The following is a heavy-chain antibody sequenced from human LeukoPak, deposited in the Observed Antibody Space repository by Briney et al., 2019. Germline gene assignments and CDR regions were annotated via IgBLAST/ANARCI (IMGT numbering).Heavy chain of an antibody. Sequence: NPGGSLRLSCAASGFTFRDYYMTWIRHAPGESLECVSYMSDNGNSIYYADTVRGRFTISRDNAKNSLYLQMNSLRADDTAVYFCARVPQFYSPLDYWGQGTLVTVSS. D-gene: IGHD2/OR15-2a*01. J-gene: IGHJ4*02. V-gene: IGHV3-11*01. CDR1: GFTFRDYY. CDR2: MSDNGNSI. CDR3: ARVPQFYSPLDY.